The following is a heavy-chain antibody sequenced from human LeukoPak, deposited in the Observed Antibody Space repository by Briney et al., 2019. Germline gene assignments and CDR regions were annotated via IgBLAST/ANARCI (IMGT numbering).Heavy chain of an antibody. CDR3: ARGKETAMDKELFDY. D-gene: IGHD5-18*01. J-gene: IGHJ4*02. CDR2: INHSGST. CDR1: GGSFSGYY. Sequence: SETLSLTCAVYGGSFSGYYWSWIRQPPGKGLEWIGEINHSGSTNYNPSLKSRVTISVDTSKNQFSLKLSSVTAADTAVYYCARGKETAMDKELFDYWGQGTLVTVSS. V-gene: IGHV4-34*01.